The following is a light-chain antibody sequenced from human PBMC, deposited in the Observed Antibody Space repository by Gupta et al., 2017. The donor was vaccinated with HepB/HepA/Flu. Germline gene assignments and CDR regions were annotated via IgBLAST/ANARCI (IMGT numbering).Light chain of an antibody. CDR1: QSISKY. CDR3: QHRNSTPRT. Sequence: DIQMTQSPSSLSASVRDRVTITCRASQSISKYLNWYQQKPGQAPKLLIYGASTVQNGVPSRFSGSGSGTDFTLTISRRQPEDFAIYYCQHRNSTPRTFGQGTKVEIK. J-gene: IGKJ1*01. V-gene: IGKV1-39*01. CDR2: GAS.